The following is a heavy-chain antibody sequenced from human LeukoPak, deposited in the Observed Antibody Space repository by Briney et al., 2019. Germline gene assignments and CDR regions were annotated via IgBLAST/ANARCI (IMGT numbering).Heavy chain of an antibody. CDR1: GGSISYYY. D-gene: IGHD4-17*01. CDR3: AREDPQTTVPEGMDV. V-gene: IGHV4-59*01. Sequence: SETLSLTCTVSGGSISYYYWSWIRQSPGKGLEWIGYIYYSGTTNYNPSLKSRVTISVDTSKNQFSLQLRPVTAADTAVYYCAREDPQTTVPEGMDVWGQGTTVTVSS. J-gene: IGHJ6*02. CDR2: IYYSGTT.